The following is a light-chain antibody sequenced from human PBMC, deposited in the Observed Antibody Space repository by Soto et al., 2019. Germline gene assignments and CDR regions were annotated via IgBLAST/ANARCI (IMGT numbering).Light chain of an antibody. J-gene: IGKJ1*01. CDR1: QSISNY. Sequence: DIQMTQSPSTLSASVGDRVTIACRACQSISNYLAWYQQKPGKAPKLLIYKASSLESGVPSRFSGSGSGTEFTLTISSLQPDDFATYYCQQYNSYSWTFGQGTKVEIK. CDR3: QQYNSYSWT. V-gene: IGKV1-5*03. CDR2: KAS.